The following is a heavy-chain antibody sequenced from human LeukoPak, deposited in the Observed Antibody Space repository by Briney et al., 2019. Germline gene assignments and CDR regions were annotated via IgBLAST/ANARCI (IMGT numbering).Heavy chain of an antibody. CDR1: GVSISNYY. J-gene: IGHJ5*02. Sequence: PSETLSLTCTVSGVSISNYYWSWIRQPPGKGLEWIGYISYSGNADYNPSLKSRVTISVDTSKNQFSLKLISVTAADTAVYHCARSEAPLVRGVIMVNWFDPWGQGTLVTVSS. D-gene: IGHD3-10*01. V-gene: IGHV4-59*01. CDR3: ARSEAPLVRGVIMVNWFDP. CDR2: ISYSGNA.